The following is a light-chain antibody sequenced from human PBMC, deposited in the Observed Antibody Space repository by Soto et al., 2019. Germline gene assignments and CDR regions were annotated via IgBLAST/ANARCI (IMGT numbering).Light chain of an antibody. J-gene: IGKJ2*01. CDR3: MQGSHWPPYT. CDR2: KIS. Sequence: DVVMTQSPLSLPVTLGQPASISCRSSQGLVHSDGNTYLNWFQQRPGQSPRRLIYKISNRDSGVPERFSGSRSGTDLTLKISRLEAEDVGIYFCMQGSHWPPYTFGQGTKLEIK. V-gene: IGKV2-30*02. CDR1: QGLVHSDGNTY.